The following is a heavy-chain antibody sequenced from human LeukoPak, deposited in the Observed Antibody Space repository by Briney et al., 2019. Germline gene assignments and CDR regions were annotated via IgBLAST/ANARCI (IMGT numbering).Heavy chain of an antibody. CDR3: ARIPGLVIDY. D-gene: IGHD3/OR15-3a*01. CDR1: GGSFSGYY. CDR2: INHSGST. J-gene: IGHJ4*02. Sequence: SETLSLTCAVYGGSFSGYYWSWIRQPPGKGLEWIGEINHSGSTNYNPSLKSRVTISVDTSKNQFSLKLSSVTAADTAVYYCARIPGLVIDYWGQGTLATVSS. V-gene: IGHV4-34*01.